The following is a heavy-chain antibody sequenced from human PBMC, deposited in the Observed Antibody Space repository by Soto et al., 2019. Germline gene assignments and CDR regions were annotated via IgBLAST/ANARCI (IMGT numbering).Heavy chain of an antibody. V-gene: IGHV1-3*01. Sequence: ASVKVSCKASGYTFTSYAMHWVRQAPGQRLEWMGWINAGNGNTKYSQKFQGRVTITRDTSASTAYMELSSLRSEDTAVYYCARVGANFYILSGDFPAYFFDFCGQRTLVTVSS. CDR2: INAGNGNT. J-gene: IGHJ4*02. D-gene: IGHD3-9*01. CDR3: ARVGANFYILSGDFPAYFFDF. CDR1: GYTFTSYA.